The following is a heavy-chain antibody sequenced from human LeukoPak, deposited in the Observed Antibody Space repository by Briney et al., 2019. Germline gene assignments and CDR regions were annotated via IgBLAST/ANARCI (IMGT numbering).Heavy chain of an antibody. Sequence: SVKVSCKASGYTFTSYGISWVRQAPGQGLEWMGGIIPIFGTANYAQKFQGRVTITTDESTSTAYMELSSLRSEDTAVYYCASNSRGYYFDYWGQGTLVTVSS. D-gene: IGHD1-7*01. V-gene: IGHV1-69*05. CDR2: IIPIFGTA. CDR1: GYTFTSYG. CDR3: ASNSRGYYFDY. J-gene: IGHJ4*02.